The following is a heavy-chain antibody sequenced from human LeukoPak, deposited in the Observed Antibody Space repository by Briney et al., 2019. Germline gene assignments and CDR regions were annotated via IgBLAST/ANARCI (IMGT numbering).Heavy chain of an antibody. CDR2: INPNSGGT. V-gene: IGHV1-2*02. J-gene: IGHJ4*02. CDR3: AREIKNDFWSGPNSKFDY. CDR1: GYTFTGYY. D-gene: IGHD3-3*01. Sequence: ASVKVSCKASGYTFTGYYMHWVRQAPGQELEWMGWINPNSGGTNYAQKFQGRVTMTRDTSISTAYMELSRLRSDDTAVYYCAREIKNDFWSGPNSKFDYWGQGTLVTVSS.